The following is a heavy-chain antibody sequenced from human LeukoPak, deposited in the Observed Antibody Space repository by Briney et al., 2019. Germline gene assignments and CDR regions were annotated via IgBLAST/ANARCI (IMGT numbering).Heavy chain of an antibody. J-gene: IGHJ6*02. CDR3: ARDGGIIRFGGQDV. D-gene: IGHD3-16*01. V-gene: IGHV3-7*01. CDR1: GFSFPSYA. CDR2: MNRDGSEK. Sequence: GGSLRLSCAASGFSFPSYAMSWVRQAPGKGLEWVANMNRDGSEKNYVDSIKGRFTISRDNAANSLYLQMNSLRVEDTAVYYCARDGGIIRFGGQDVWGQGTTVIVS.